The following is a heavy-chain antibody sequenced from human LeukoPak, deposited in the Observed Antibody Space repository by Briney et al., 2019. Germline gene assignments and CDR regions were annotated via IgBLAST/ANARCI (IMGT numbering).Heavy chain of an antibody. Sequence: SETLSLTCTVSGGSISSNYWSWVRQPPGKGLEWIGYIHYSGRTNYNPPLKSRVTISVDTSKNQFSLKLSSVTAADTAVYYCATEVAPSDHYYYYGMDVWGQGTTVTVSS. CDR2: IHYSGRT. V-gene: IGHV4-59*01. D-gene: IGHD5-12*01. CDR3: ATEVAPSDHYYYYGMDV. CDR1: GGSISSNY. J-gene: IGHJ6*02.